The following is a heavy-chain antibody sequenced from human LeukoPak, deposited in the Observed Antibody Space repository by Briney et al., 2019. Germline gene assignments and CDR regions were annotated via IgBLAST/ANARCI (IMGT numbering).Heavy chain of an antibody. CDR1: GFTFSSYW. Sequence: PGGSLRLSCAASGFTFSSYWMSWVRQAPGKGLEWVANIKQDGSEKYYVDSVKGRFTISRDNAKNSLYLQMNSLRAEDTAVYYCARDLTTVNSYYFDYWGQGTLGTVSS. J-gene: IGHJ4*02. CDR2: IKQDGSEK. V-gene: IGHV3-7*01. CDR3: ARDLTTVNSYYFDY. D-gene: IGHD4-17*01.